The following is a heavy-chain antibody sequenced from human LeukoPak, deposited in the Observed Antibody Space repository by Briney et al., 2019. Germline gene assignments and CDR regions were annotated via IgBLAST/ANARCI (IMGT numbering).Heavy chain of an antibody. Sequence: PGGSLRLSCAASGFTFDDYAMHWVRQAPGKGLEWVSSINTGGVSTYYADSVKGRFTISRDNSKNTLYLQMNSLRAEDTAVYYCAKDSPLYGMDVWGQGTTVTVSS. V-gene: IGHV3-23*01. J-gene: IGHJ6*02. CDR2: INTGGVST. CDR3: AKDSPLYGMDV. CDR1: GFTFDDYA.